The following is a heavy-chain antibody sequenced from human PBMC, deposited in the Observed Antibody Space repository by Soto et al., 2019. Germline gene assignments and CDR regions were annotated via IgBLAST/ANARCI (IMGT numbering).Heavy chain of an antibody. Sequence: SETLSLTCTVSGDSIISSDFYWGWVRQPPGKGLEWIGSIFYLGSSYYNPSLKSRVTMSVDTSKNQFSLRLRSVTAADTALYFCARHSLALRKNNWFDPWGQGIMVTAPQ. D-gene: IGHD3-3*02. J-gene: IGHJ5*02. V-gene: IGHV4-39*01. CDR1: GDSIISSDFY. CDR3: ARHSLALRKNNWFDP. CDR2: IFYLGSS.